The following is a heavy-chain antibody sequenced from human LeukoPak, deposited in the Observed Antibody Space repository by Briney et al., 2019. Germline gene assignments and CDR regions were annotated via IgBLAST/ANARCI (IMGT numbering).Heavy chain of an antibody. CDR1: GYSFTSYW. CDR2: IDPSDSYT. D-gene: IGHD2-21*01. CDR3: ARHEGGLLVHDWFDP. J-gene: IGHJ5*02. V-gene: IGHV5-10-1*01. Sequence: GEPLRISCKGSGYSFTSYWISWVRQMPGKGLEWMGRIDPSDSYTNYSPSFQGHVTISADKSLSTAYLQWSSLKASDTAMYYCARHEGGLLVHDWFDPWGQGTLVTVSS.